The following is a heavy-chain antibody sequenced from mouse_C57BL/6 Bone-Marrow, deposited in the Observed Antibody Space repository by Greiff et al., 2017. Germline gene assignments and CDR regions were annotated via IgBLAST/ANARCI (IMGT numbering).Heavy chain of an antibody. Sequence: VHLVESGAELARPGASVKLSCKASGYTFTSYGISWVKQRTGQGLEWIGEIYPRSGNTYYNEKFKGKATLTADKSSSTAYMELRSLTSEDSAVYFCARERGFITTVVYFDYWGQGTTLTVSS. CDR3: ARERGFITTVVYFDY. V-gene: IGHV1-81*01. CDR2: IYPRSGNT. CDR1: GYTFTSYG. J-gene: IGHJ2*01. D-gene: IGHD1-1*01.